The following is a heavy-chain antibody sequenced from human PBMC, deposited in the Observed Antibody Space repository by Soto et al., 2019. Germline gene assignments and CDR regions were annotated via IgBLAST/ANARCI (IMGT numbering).Heavy chain of an antibody. V-gene: IGHV4-39*01. CDR2: IYYSGST. CDR1: GGSISSSSYY. CDR3: ASSDGGATIDY. Sequence: QLQLQESGPGLVKPSETLSLTSSVSGGSISSSSYYWGWIRQPPGKGMQWIGTIYYSGSTYYHPSLTRRFTISVDTSKIQCSLTLSSVTAADTAVYYCASSDGGATIDYWGQGALVTVSS. J-gene: IGHJ4*02. D-gene: IGHD3-10*01.